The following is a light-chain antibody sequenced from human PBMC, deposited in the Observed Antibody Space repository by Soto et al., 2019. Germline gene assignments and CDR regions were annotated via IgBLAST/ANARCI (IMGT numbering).Light chain of an antibody. CDR1: SSNIGAGYD. CDR2: GNS. V-gene: IGLV1-40*01. Sequence: VLTQPPSVSGAPGQRVTISCTGSSSNIGAGYDVHWYQQLPGTAPKLLIYGNSNRPSGVPDRFSGSKSGTSASLAITGLQAEDEADYYCQSYDSSGVVFGGGTKLT. CDR3: QSYDSSGVV. J-gene: IGLJ2*01.